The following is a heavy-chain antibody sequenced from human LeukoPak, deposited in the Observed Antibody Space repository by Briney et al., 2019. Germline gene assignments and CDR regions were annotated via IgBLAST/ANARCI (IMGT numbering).Heavy chain of an antibody. D-gene: IGHD3-16*02. J-gene: IGHJ4*02. Sequence: GGSLRLSCAASGVTFSTCSMSWARQAPGKGLEWVSSISGSGGSTYYADSVKGRFTISRDNSKNTLYLQMNSLRAEDTAVYYCAKARAGPIMITFGGVIVRWGQGTLVTVSS. CDR1: GVTFSTCS. CDR3: AKARAGPIMITFGGVIVR. V-gene: IGHV3-23*01. CDR2: ISGSGGST.